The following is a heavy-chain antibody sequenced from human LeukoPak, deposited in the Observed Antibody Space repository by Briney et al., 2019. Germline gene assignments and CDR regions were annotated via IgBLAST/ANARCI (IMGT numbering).Heavy chain of an antibody. CDR2: TYYRSKWYN. CDR3: ARALFLGMDYYYYYMDV. D-gene: IGHD3-16*01. CDR1: GDSVSSNSAA. V-gene: IGHV6-1*01. J-gene: IGHJ6*03. Sequence: SQTLSLTCDISGDSVSSNSAAWNWIRQSPSRGLEWLGRTYYRSKWYNDYAVSVESRITINPDTSKNQFSLQLNSVTPEDTAVYYCARALFLGMDYYYYYMDVWGKGTTVTVSS.